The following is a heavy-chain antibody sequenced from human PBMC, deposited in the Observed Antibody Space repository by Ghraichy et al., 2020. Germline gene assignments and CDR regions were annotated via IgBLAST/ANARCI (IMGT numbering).Heavy chain of an antibody. V-gene: IGHV4-4*07. D-gene: IGHD6-6*01. CDR2: IYTSGST. Sequence: SETLSLTCTVSGGSISSYYWSWIRQPAGKGLEWIGRIYTSGSTNYNPSLKSRVTMSVDTSKNQFSLKLSSVTAADTAVYYCARNIAARPFYGMDVWGQGTTVTVSS. J-gene: IGHJ6*02. CDR3: ARNIAARPFYGMDV. CDR1: GGSISSYY.